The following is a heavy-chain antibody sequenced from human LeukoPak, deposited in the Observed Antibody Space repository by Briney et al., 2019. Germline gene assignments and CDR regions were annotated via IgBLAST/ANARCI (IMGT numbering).Heavy chain of an antibody. V-gene: IGHV4-59*08. Sequence: PSETLSLTCTVSGGSISSYYWSWIRQPPGKGLEWIGSIYYSGSTNYNPSLKSRVTISVDTSKNQFSLKLSSVTAADTAVYYCARQGGGFWYFDLWGRGTLVTVSS. CDR2: IYYSGST. J-gene: IGHJ2*01. CDR1: GGSISSYY. D-gene: IGHD6-25*01. CDR3: ARQGGGFWYFDL.